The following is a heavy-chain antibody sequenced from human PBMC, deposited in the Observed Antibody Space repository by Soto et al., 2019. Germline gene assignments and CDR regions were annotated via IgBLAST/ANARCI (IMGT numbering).Heavy chain of an antibody. CDR2: IYSGGST. Sequence: GGSLRLSCVASRFTFSAFSMNWVRQAPGKVLEWVSVIYSGGSTYYADSVKGRFTISRDNSKNTLYLQMNSLRAEDTAVYYCARDRIAVAGNPEYFQHWGQGTLVTVSS. CDR1: RFTFSAFS. CDR3: ARDRIAVAGNPEYFQH. J-gene: IGHJ1*01. D-gene: IGHD6-19*01. V-gene: IGHV3-66*01.